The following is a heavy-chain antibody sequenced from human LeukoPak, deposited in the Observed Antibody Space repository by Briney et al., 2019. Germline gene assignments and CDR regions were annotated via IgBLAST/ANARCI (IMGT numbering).Heavy chain of an antibody. CDR2: ISGDGGST. J-gene: IGHJ4*02. D-gene: IGHD3-22*01. Sequence: PGGSLRLSCAASGFTFDDYAMHWVRQAPGKGLEWVSLISGDGGSTYYADSVKGRFTISRDNSKNTLYLQMSRLRAEDTAVYYCAKDRPNYHESNGHYYRPNGDYWGQGTLVTVSS. CDR1: GFTFDDYA. V-gene: IGHV3-43*02. CDR3: AKDRPNYHESNGHYYRPNGDY.